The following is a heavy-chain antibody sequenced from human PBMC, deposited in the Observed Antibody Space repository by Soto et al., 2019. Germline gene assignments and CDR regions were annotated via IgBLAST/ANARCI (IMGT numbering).Heavy chain of an antibody. V-gene: IGHV4-39*01. CDR2: IDYSGNI. Sequence: SETLSLTCNASGGSITSSGSAWGWIRQSPGKGLEWIGTIDYSGNIYYIPSLKSRITISVDTSRNQFSLKLSSLTAADTAVYYCARHDPWGPLDYWGQGTLVTVSS. CDR3: ARHDPWGPLDY. J-gene: IGHJ4*02. D-gene: IGHD3-16*01. CDR1: GGSITSSGSA.